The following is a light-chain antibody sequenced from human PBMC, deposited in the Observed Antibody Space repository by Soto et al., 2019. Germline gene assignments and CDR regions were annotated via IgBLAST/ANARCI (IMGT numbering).Light chain of an antibody. V-gene: IGKV1-27*01. CDR1: EDINNY. CDR3: QKYNSGGPLT. J-gene: IGKJ4*01. Sequence: DIQMTQSPSSLSASIGDRVTLTCRATEDINNYLAWFQQKPGKVPKLLIYAASTLHSGVPSRFSGSGSGTEFTLTISSLQPDDVETYYCQKYNSGGPLTFGGGTKVEIK. CDR2: AAS.